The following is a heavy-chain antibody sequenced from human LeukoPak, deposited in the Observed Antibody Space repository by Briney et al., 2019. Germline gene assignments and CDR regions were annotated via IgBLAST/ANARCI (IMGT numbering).Heavy chain of an antibody. CDR2: IGGSGNCT. V-gene: IGHV3-23*01. D-gene: IGHD2-15*01. CDR1: GFTFSSYA. J-gene: IGHJ4*02. CDR3: AKSSGGSCYRPTDY. Sequence: PGRSLRLSCAASGFTFSSYAMHWVRQAPGKGLEWVSVIGGSGNCTYYADSVKGRFTISRDSSKNTLYLQMNSLRAEDTAVYYCAKSSGGSCYRPTDYWGQGTLVTVSS.